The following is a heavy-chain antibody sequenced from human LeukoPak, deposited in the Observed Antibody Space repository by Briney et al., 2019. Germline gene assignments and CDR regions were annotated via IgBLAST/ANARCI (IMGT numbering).Heavy chain of an antibody. D-gene: IGHD3-22*01. Sequence: PSETLSLTCTVSGGSIRSSYYYWGWIRQPPGKGLEWIGSIYDSGSTYYNPSLKSRVTISVDTSKNQFSLKLNSVTAADTAVYYCARGQKYYHDSGTRNDAFDIWGQGTMVTVSS. CDR1: GGSIRSSYYY. J-gene: IGHJ3*02. V-gene: IGHV4-39*07. CDR2: IYDSGST. CDR3: ARGQKYYHDSGTRNDAFDI.